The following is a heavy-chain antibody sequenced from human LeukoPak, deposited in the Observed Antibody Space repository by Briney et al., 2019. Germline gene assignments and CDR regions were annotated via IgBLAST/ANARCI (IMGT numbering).Heavy chain of an antibody. V-gene: IGHV4-39*07. J-gene: IGHJ4*02. Sequence: SETLSLTCTVSGGSITSSSYYWGWIRQPPGKGLQWIGSFYYSGSTYYNPSLKSRVTISVDTSNNQFSLKLSSVTAEDTAVYYCARGDYYSSDYWGQGTLVTVSS. CDR2: FYYSGST. CDR3: ARGDYYSSDY. D-gene: IGHD2-21*02. CDR1: GGSITSSSYY.